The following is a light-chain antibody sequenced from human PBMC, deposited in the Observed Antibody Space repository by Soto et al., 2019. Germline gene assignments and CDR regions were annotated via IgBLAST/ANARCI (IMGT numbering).Light chain of an antibody. CDR3: QLWDVPSAHVL. Sequence: SSVVTQTPSVSVSPGQTARITCGGNNIGPKSVHWYQQKPGQAPVLFVYDDTDRPSGIPERFSGSNSGDTATLTITRVEAGDEADYYCQLWDVPSAHVLFGGGTKVTVL. J-gene: IGLJ3*02. CDR1: NIGPKS. CDR2: DDT. V-gene: IGLV3-21*02.